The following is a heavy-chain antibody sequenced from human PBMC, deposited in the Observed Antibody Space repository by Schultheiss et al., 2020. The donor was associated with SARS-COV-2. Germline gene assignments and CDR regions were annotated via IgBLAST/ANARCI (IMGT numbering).Heavy chain of an antibody. Sequence: SETLSLTCTVSGGSISSSSYYWGWIRQPPGKGLEWIGSIYYSGSTYYNPSLKSRVTISVDTSKNQFSLKLSSVTAADTAVYYCARVDILTGYSKLYYFDYWGQGTLVTVSS. CDR2: IYYSGST. J-gene: IGHJ4*02. D-gene: IGHD3-9*01. CDR1: GGSISSSSYY. CDR3: ARVDILTGYSKLYYFDY. V-gene: IGHV4-39*07.